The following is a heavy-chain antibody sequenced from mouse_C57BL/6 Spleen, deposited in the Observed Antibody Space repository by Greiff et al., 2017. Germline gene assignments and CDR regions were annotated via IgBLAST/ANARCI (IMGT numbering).Heavy chain of an antibody. CDR3: ARKGRNYWYFDV. Sequence: QVQLKESGPGLVQPSQSLSITCTVSGFSLTSYGVHWVRQSPGKGLEWLGVIWSGGSTDYNAAFISRLSISKDNSKSQVFFKRNSLQADDTDIYYSARKGRNYWYFDVWGTGTTVTVAS. CDR1: GFSLTSYG. V-gene: IGHV2-2*01. J-gene: IGHJ1*03. CDR2: IWSGGST.